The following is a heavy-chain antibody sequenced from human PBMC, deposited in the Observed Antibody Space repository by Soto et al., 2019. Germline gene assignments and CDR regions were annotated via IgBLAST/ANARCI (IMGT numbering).Heavy chain of an antibody. Sequence: WGSLRLSCAASGFTFSSYAMSWVRQAPGKGLEWVSTISGSGGGTYYADCVKGRFTISRDNSKNTLYLQMNSLRAEDTAVYYCAKATLTYYDFWSGSNTFDYWGQGTLVTVSS. J-gene: IGHJ4*02. D-gene: IGHD3-3*01. CDR2: ISGSGGGT. CDR3: AKATLTYYDFWSGSNTFDY. V-gene: IGHV3-23*01. CDR1: GFTFSSYA.